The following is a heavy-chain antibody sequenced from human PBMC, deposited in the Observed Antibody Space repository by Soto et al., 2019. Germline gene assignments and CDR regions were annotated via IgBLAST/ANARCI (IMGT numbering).Heavy chain of an antibody. V-gene: IGHV4-34*01. CDR2: INHSGST. Sequence: QVQLQQWGAGLLKPSETLSLTCAVYGGSFSGYYWSWIRQPPGKGLEWVGEINHSGSTNYNPSLKSRVSISVDTCKNQFSLKLSSVAAADTAVYYCARAWNLDYWGQGTLVTVSS. CDR3: ARAWNLDY. J-gene: IGHJ4*02. D-gene: IGHD1-1*01. CDR1: GGSFSGYY.